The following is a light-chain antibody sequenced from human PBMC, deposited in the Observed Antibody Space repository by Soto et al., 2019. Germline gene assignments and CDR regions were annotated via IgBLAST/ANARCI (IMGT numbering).Light chain of an antibody. V-gene: IGLV1-44*01. J-gene: IGLJ2*01. CDR3: AAWDDSLNSVV. CDR1: SSNIGSHS. CDR2: SNN. Sequence: QSVLTQPPSGSGTPGQRVTISCSGSSSNIGSHSVNWYQQLPGTAPKLLIYSNNQRPSGVPDRFSGSKSGTSVSLAISGLQSEDEADYYCAAWDDSLNSVVLGGGTKLTVL.